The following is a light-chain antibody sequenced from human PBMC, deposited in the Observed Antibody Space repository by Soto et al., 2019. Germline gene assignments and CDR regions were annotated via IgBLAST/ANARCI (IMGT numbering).Light chain of an antibody. CDR1: QGISTW. J-gene: IGKJ5*01. CDR3: QQANSFPIS. CDR2: GAS. V-gene: IGKV1D-12*01. Sequence: DIQMTQSPSSVSASVGGRVTISCRASQGISTWLAWYQQKPGKAPKLRIYGASSLQSGVPSRFSGSGAGTDFTLTSSNLQPEDFATYYCQQANSFPISFGQGTRLEIK.